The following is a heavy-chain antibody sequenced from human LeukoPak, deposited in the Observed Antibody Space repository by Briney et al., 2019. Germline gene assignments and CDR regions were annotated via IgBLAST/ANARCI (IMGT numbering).Heavy chain of an antibody. Sequence: GASVKVSCKASGYTFTSYAMHWVRQAPGQRLEWMGWINAGNGNTKYSQKFQGRVTITRDTSASTAYMELSSLRSEDTAVYYCARVVAYCGGDCSRLAFDPWGQGTLVTVSS. CDR1: GYTFTSYA. CDR2: INAGNGNT. D-gene: IGHD2-21*02. V-gene: IGHV1-3*01. J-gene: IGHJ5*02. CDR3: ARVVAYCGGDCSRLAFDP.